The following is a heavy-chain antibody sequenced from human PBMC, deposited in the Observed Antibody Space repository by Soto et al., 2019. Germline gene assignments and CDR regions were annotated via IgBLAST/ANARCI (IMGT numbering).Heavy chain of an antibody. CDR3: ARIAVAGMYYYYYGMDV. J-gene: IGHJ6*02. CDR1: GYSFTSYW. Sequence: PGESLKISCKGSGYSFTSYWIGWVRQMPGKGLEWMGIIYPGDSDTRYSPSFQGQVTISADKSISTAYLQWSSLKASDTAMYYCARIAVAGMYYYYYGMDVWGQGTTVTVSS. CDR2: IYPGDSDT. D-gene: IGHD6-19*01. V-gene: IGHV5-51*01.